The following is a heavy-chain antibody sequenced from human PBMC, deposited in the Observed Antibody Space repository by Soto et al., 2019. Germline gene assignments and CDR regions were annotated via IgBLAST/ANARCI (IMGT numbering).Heavy chain of an antibody. J-gene: IGHJ6*02. Sequence: GVLRLSCTASGFTFGDYAMSWVRQAPGKGLEWVGFIRSKAYGGTTEYAASVKGRFTISRDDSKSIAYLQMNSLKTEDTAVYYCTRGLDGSYYYYGMDVWGQGTTVTVSS. CDR3: TRGLDGSYYYYGMDV. V-gene: IGHV3-49*04. D-gene: IGHD1-26*01. CDR2: IRSKAYGGTT. CDR1: GFTFGDYA.